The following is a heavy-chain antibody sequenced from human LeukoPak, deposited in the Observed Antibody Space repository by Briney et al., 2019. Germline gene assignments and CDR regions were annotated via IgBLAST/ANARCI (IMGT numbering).Heavy chain of an antibody. CDR3: ARMTPTMMGAFDI. CDR2: IDWDDDK. J-gene: IGHJ3*02. CDR1: GFSLRTRGMR. D-gene: IGHD3-22*01. Sequence: SGPTLMNPTQTLTLTCTFSGFSLRTRGMRASWIRQPPGKALEWLSRIDWDDDKFYSTSLKTRLTISKDTSKNQVVLTMTNMDPVDTATYYCARMTPTMMGAFDIWGQGTMVTVSS. V-gene: IGHV2-70*04.